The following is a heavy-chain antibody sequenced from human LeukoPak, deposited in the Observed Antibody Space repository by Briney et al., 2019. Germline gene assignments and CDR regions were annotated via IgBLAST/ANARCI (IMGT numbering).Heavy chain of an antibody. CDR2: ISYDGSNK. V-gene: IGHV3-30*18. CDR3: AKRSSSWDYFDY. Sequence: GGSLRLSCAASGFTFRSYDMHWVRQAPGKGLEWVAVISYDGSNKYYADSVKGRFTISRDNSKNTLYLQMNSLRAEDTAMYYCAKRSSSWDYFDYWGQGTLVTVSS. D-gene: IGHD6-13*01. J-gene: IGHJ4*02. CDR1: GFTFRSYD.